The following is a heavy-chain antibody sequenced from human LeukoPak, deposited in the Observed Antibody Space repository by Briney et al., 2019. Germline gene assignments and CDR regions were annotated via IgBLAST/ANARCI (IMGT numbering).Heavy chain of an antibody. J-gene: IGHJ4*02. CDR2: INRSGST. CDR3: SRESGPFCPFGY. V-gene: IGHV4-34*01. D-gene: IGHD1-26*01. Sequence: SETLSLTCDVYGASFSGYYWSWIRQPPGKGLEWLGEINRSGSTNYNPSLNGRVTMSLDKSSNQLSLHLTSVTAADTATYFCSRESGPFCPFGYWGQGTLVIVSS. CDR1: GASFSGYY.